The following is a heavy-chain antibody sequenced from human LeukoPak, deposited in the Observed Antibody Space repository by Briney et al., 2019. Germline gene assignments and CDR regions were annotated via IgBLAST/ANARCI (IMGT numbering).Heavy chain of an antibody. V-gene: IGHV1-69*05. Sequence: SVKVSXKASGGTFSSYAISWVRQAPGQGLEWMGGIIPIFGTANYAQKFQGRVTITTDESTSTAYMGLSSLRSEDTAVYYCARRASSGSHGYYYYYYMDVWGKGTTVTVSS. D-gene: IGHD3-10*01. J-gene: IGHJ6*03. CDR3: ARRASSGSHGYYYYYYMDV. CDR2: IIPIFGTA. CDR1: GGTFSSYA.